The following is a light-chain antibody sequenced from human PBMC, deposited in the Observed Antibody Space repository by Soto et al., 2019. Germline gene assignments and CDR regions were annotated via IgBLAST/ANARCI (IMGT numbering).Light chain of an antibody. J-gene: IGKJ1*01. V-gene: IGKV1-5*03. CDR3: QQYSSYSAGT. CDR2: EAS. Sequence: DIQMTQSPSTLSASVGDRVTITCRASQSIDSWLAWYQQKPGKTPNLLIYEASSLESGVTSRFSGSGSGTEFTLTISSLQPDDFATYYCQQYSSYSAGTFGQGTKVEL. CDR1: QSIDSW.